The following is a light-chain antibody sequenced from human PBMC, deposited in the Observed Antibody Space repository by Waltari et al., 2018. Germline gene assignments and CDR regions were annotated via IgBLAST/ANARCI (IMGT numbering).Light chain of an antibody. Sequence: EVVMTQSPVTLSVSPGDTATLPCRASQSVTPNLAWYQQKAGQPPRLLIYETSTRVTGVPARFSGSGSGTEFTLTISSLQSEDSAVYYCQQYNNWPPYTFGQGTKLEIK. J-gene: IGKJ2*01. CDR2: ETS. CDR1: QSVTPN. V-gene: IGKV3-15*01. CDR3: QQYNNWPPYT.